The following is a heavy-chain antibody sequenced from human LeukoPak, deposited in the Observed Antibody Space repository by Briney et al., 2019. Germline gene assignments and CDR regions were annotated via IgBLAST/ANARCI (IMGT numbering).Heavy chain of an antibody. CDR3: AKVGSSMSFYYYYGMDV. Sequence: GGSLRLSCAASGFSFSNYAMSWVRQAPGKGLEWVSAISGSGGTTNYADSVKGRFTISRDNSKDTLYLQMDSLRAEDTAVYYCAKVGSSMSFYYYYGMDVWAKGPRSPSP. CDR1: GFSFSNYA. J-gene: IGHJ6*02. D-gene: IGHD3-10*01. CDR2: ISGSGGTT. V-gene: IGHV3-23*01.